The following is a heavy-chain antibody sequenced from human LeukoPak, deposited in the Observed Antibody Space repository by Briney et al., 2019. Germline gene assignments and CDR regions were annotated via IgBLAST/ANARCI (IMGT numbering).Heavy chain of an antibody. CDR1: GYTFSNFG. V-gene: IGHV1-18*01. CDR2: ISGNNDNP. Sequence: GASVKVSCKTSGYTFSNFGINWVRQAPGQGLEWMGWISGNNDNPNYEQKFQGRFTVTTDSSTSKAYMELRNLRFDDTAVYYCARDGTSTDDYWGQGTLVTVSS. CDR3: ARDGTSTDDY. J-gene: IGHJ4*02. D-gene: IGHD2-2*01.